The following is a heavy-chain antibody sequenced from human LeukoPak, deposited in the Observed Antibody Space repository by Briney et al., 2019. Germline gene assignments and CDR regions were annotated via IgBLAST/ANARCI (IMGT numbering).Heavy chain of an antibody. J-gene: IGHJ3*02. CDR3: AKSNGYGLVDI. V-gene: IGHV4-34*12. CDR1: GGSFSGYY. D-gene: IGHD3-10*01. CDR2: IFYSGGT. Sequence: SETLSLTCAVYGGSFSGYYWGWIRQTPGKGLEWIGNIFYSGGTYYSPSLTSRVTISLDTSRNQFSLKLNSVTAADTAVYYCAKSNGYGLVDIWGQGTMVTVSS.